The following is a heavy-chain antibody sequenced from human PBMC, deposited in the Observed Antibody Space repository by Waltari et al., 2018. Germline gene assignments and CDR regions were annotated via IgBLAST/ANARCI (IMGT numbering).Heavy chain of an antibody. D-gene: IGHD6-6*01. CDR1: GGSFSGYY. CDR3: ARRPRIAARQGFDY. Sequence: QVQLQQWGAGLLKPSETLSLTCAVYGGSFSGYYWSWIRQPPGKGLEWIGEINHSGSTNSNPSLKSRVTISVDTSKNQFSLKLSSVTAADTAVYYCARRPRIAARQGFDYWGQGTLVTVSS. V-gene: IGHV4-34*01. J-gene: IGHJ4*02. CDR2: INHSGST.